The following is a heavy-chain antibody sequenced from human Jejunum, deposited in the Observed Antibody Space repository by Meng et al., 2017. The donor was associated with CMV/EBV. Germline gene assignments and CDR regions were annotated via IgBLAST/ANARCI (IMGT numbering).Heavy chain of an antibody. V-gene: IGHV3-74*01. J-gene: IGHJ4*02. Sequence: SGFTFSEYGMHWVRQAPGKGLVWVSRINSDGIATNYADSVKGRFTISRDNAKNTLFLQMDGLRAEDTALYYCARGFGTEFYSPPYYWSQGTLVTVSS. CDR1: GFTFSEYG. CDR2: INSDGIAT. D-gene: IGHD4-11*01. CDR3: ARGFGTEFYSPPYY.